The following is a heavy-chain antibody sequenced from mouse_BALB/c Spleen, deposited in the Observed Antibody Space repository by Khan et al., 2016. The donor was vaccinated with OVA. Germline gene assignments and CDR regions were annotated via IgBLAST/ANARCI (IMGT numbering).Heavy chain of an antibody. CDR3: VNHGSSAGWFTY. V-gene: IGHV1-7*01. Sequence: QVQLQQSGAELAKPGASVKMSCKASGYTFTNYWMHWVKQRPGQGLEWIGYINPSTGYTKYNQKFKDKATLTADKSSSTAYMQLSSLTSEDSAVYDGVNHGSSAGWFTYWGQGTLVTVSA. CDR1: GYTFTNYW. D-gene: IGHD1-1*01. J-gene: IGHJ3*01. CDR2: INPSTGYT.